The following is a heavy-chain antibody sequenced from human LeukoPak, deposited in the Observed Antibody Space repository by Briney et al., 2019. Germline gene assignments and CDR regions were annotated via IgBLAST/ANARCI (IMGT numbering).Heavy chain of an antibody. Sequence: ASVKVSCKASGYTFTSYYMHWVGQAPGQGLEWMGIINPSGGSTSSAQKFQGRVTMTRDTSTSTVYMELSSLRSEDTAVYYCAREDINHRVGYWGQGTLVTVSS. CDR3: AREDINHRVGY. J-gene: IGHJ4*02. D-gene: IGHD1-14*01. CDR1: GYTFTSYY. CDR2: INPSGGST. V-gene: IGHV1-46*01.